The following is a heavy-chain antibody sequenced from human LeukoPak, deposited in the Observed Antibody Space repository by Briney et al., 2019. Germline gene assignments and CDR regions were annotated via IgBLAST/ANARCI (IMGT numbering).Heavy chain of an antibody. CDR2: IGGYSGHT. Sequence: ASVKVSCTASGYSFTDYSINWVRLAPGQGLEWIGWIGGYSGHTQYAEKFQGRAIMATNTSTKTAYMELTNLRSDDTAVYYCARPANLYYSADAFALWGQGTLVTVSS. CDR1: GYSFTDYS. V-gene: IGHV1-18*01. CDR3: ARPANLYYSADAFAL. J-gene: IGHJ3*01. D-gene: IGHD2/OR15-2a*01.